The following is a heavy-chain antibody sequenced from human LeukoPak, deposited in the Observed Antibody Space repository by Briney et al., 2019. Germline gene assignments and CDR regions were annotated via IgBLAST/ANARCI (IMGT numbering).Heavy chain of an antibody. Sequence: ASETLSLTCAVYGGSFSGYYWSWIRKPPGKGLEWIGEINHSGSTNYNPSLKSRVTISVDTSKNQFSLKLSSVTAADTAVYYCARGERWGSTLGYWGQGTLVTVSS. J-gene: IGHJ4*02. V-gene: IGHV4-34*01. D-gene: IGHD7-27*01. CDR1: GGSFSGYY. CDR3: ARGERWGSTLGY. CDR2: INHSGST.